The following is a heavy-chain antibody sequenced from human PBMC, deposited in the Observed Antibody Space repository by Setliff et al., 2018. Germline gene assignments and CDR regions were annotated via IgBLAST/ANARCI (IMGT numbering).Heavy chain of an antibody. CDR3: ARHPSSGRYYGGSIFYFDD. CDR1: NGSISSGNYF. CDR2: IHYSENT. D-gene: IGHD1-26*01. J-gene: IGHJ4*02. V-gene: IGHV4-39*01. Sequence: SETLSLTCTVSNGSISSGNYFWGWIRQPPGKGLEWIASIHYSENTYFNPSLKTRVTISVDTSKNQFSLKLNFVTAADTAVYYCARHPSSGRYYGGSIFYFDDWGPGILVTVSS.